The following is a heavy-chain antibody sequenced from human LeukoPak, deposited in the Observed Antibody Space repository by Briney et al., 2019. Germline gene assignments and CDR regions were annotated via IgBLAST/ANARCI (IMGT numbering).Heavy chain of an antibody. D-gene: IGHD3-10*01. CDR3: ARIVLTRVRGVIPYYFDY. J-gene: IGHJ4*02. CDR1: GGSISSYY. V-gene: IGHV4-59*08. Sequence: SSETLSLTCTVSGGSISSYYWSWIRQPPGKGLEWIGYIYYSGSTNYNPSLKSRVTISVDTSKNQFSLKLSSVTAADTAVYYCARIVLTRVRGVIPYYFDYWGQGTLVTVSS. CDR2: IYYSGST.